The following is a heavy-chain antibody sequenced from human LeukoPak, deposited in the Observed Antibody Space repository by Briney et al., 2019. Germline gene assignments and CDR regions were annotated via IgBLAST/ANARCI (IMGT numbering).Heavy chain of an antibody. Sequence: PGGSLRLSCAASGFTFADYAMTWVRQAPGRGLEWVSGISGSGGSTYYADSVKGRFTISRDNSKNTLYLQMNSLRAEDTAVYYCAKAGTTSWFDPWGQGTLVTVSS. J-gene: IGHJ5*02. CDR1: GFTFADYA. CDR2: ISGSGGST. D-gene: IGHD1-7*01. CDR3: AKAGTTSWFDP. V-gene: IGHV3-23*01.